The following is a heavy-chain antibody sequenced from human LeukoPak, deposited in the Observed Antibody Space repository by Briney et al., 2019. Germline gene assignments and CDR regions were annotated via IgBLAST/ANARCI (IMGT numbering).Heavy chain of an antibody. D-gene: IGHD3-22*01. V-gene: IGHV1-69*01. CDR1: GGTFSSYA. J-gene: IGHJ4*02. Sequence: SVKVSCKASGGTFSSYAISWVRQAPGQGLEWMGGIIPIFGTANYAQKFQGRVTITADESTSTAYMELSSLRSEDTAVYYCARDQMYFYDSSGFDYWGQGTLVTVSS. CDR3: ARDQMYFYDSSGFDY. CDR2: IIPIFGTA.